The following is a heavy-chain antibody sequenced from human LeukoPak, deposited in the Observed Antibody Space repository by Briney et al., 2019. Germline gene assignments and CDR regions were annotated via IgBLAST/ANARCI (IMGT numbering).Heavy chain of an antibody. Sequence: GASVKVSCKASGGTFSSYAISWVRQAPGQGLEWMGGIIPIFGTANYAQKFQGRVTITTDESTSTAYMELRSLRSDDTAVYYCASLDRGDDAFDIWGQGTMVTVSS. J-gene: IGHJ3*02. D-gene: IGHD3-10*01. CDR3: ASLDRGDDAFDI. V-gene: IGHV1-69*05. CDR2: IIPIFGTA. CDR1: GGTFSSYA.